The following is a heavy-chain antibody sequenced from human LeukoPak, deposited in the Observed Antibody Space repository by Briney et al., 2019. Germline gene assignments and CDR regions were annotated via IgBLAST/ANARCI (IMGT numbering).Heavy chain of an antibody. CDR3: ASLPPNYYGSGHYFVY. V-gene: IGHV1-69*04. J-gene: IGHJ4*02. Sequence: PVKVSCKASGGTFSSYAISWVRQAPGQGLEWMGRIIPILGIANYAQKFQGRVPITADKSTSTAYMELSSLRSEDTAVYYCASLPPNYYGSGHYFVYWGQGTLVTVSS. D-gene: IGHD3-10*01. CDR1: GGTFSSYA. CDR2: IIPILGIA.